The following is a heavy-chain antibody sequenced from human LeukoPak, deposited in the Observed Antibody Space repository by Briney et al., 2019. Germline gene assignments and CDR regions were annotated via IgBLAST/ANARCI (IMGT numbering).Heavy chain of an antibody. Sequence: SGPTLVNPTQTLTLTCTFSGFSFSTSRVGVAWIRQPPGQALGWLALIYWDDDKRYSPSLKSRLTITKDTSKNQVVLTMTDMDPVDTATYYCAHLPYRSSWHRDFQHWGQGTLVTVSS. CDR2: IYWDDDK. V-gene: IGHV2-5*02. CDR3: AHLPYRSSWHRDFQH. D-gene: IGHD6-13*01. CDR1: GFSFSTSRVG. J-gene: IGHJ1*01.